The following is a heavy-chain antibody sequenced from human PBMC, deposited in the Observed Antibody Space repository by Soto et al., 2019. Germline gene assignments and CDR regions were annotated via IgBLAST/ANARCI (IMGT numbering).Heavy chain of an antibody. CDR2: NYYSGRT. J-gene: IGHJ4*02. CDR1: GDSINSRSYY. V-gene: IGHV4-39*01. CDR3: ARQRTSVVTQAYFDV. D-gene: IGHD2-21*02. Sequence: PSETLSLTCTVTGDSINSRSYYWGGIRQPPGKGLEWIGSNYYSGRTYNNPSLRSQVSMSIDTSKDQFSLKLKSGTAADTDLYFCARQRTSVVTQAYFDVWGPGSLVTVSS.